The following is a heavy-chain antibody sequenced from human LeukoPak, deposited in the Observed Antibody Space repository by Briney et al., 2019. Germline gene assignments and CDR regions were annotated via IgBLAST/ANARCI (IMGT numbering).Heavy chain of an antibody. CDR3: ASGGDFHSFDY. D-gene: IGHD2-21*02. J-gene: IGHJ4*02. Sequence: SETLSLTCIVSGDSISSRNYYWGWIRHPPGKGLEWIGTLDYSGSTYYNPSLQSRVTISVGTSNKQLALKPSSVTAADTAVYYCASGGDFHSFDYWGQGTLVTLSS. CDR1: GDSISSRNYY. CDR2: LDYSGST. V-gene: IGHV4-39*01.